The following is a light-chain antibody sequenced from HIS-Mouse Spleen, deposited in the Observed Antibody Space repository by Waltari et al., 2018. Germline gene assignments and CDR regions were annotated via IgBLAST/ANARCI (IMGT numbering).Light chain of an antibody. J-gene: IGLJ2*01. CDR1: SSDVAGYNY. V-gene: IGLV2-14*03. CDR3: SSYTSSSTVV. CDR2: DVS. Sequence: QSALTQPASVSGSPGQSITISCPGTSSDVAGYNYVSGYQQHPGKAPKLMIYDVSNRPSGVSNRFSGSKSGNTASLTISGLQAEDEADYYCSSYTSSSTVVFGGGTKLTVL.